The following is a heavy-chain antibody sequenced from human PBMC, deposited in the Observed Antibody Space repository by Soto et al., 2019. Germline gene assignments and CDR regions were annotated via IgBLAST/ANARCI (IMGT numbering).Heavy chain of an antibody. J-gene: IGHJ4*02. CDR1: GFTFSNYA. CDR2: ISYDGSNK. V-gene: IGHV3-30-3*01. CDR3: ARAGFKYYFDF. Sequence: QVQVVESWGGVVQPGRSLRLSCAASGFTFSNYAMHWVRQAPGKGLEWVAVISYDGSNKYYADSVKGRLTISRDNSKNTVYLQLNSLRAEDTAVYFCARAGFKYYFDFWGLGTLVTVSS.